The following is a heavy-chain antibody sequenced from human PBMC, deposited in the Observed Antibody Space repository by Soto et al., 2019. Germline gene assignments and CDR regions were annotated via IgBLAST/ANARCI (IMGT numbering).Heavy chain of an antibody. Sequence: QVQLVQSGAEVRKPGSSVKVSCKTSRGTLISNAVRWVRQAPGQGLEWMGGFIPVVRTPYYAQKFQGRVTITADDSTNTAYMELSSLRPDDTAFYFCATIDSFDRRTYYPYWFDSWGQGTLVTVSS. CDR1: RGTLISNA. J-gene: IGHJ5*01. CDR3: ATIDSFDRRTYYPYWFDS. D-gene: IGHD3-10*01. V-gene: IGHV1-69*01. CDR2: FIPVVRTP.